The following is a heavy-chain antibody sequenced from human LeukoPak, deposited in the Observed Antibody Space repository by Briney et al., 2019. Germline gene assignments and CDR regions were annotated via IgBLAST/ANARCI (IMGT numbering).Heavy chain of an antibody. D-gene: IGHD3-9*01. Sequence: PGGSLRLSCAASGFTFSDYSMNWVRQAPGEGLEWVSSISSSSTYIHYAHSVKGRFTISRDNAKNSLYLQMNSLRAEDTALYYCARDLLTGYYRTGNWFDPWGLGTLVTVSS. CDR3: ARDLLTGYYRTGNWFDP. CDR1: GFTFSDYS. V-gene: IGHV3-21*01. J-gene: IGHJ5*02. CDR2: ISSSSTYI.